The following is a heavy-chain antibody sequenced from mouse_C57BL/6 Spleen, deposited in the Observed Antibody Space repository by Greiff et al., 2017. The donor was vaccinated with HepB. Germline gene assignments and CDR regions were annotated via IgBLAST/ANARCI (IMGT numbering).Heavy chain of an antibody. Sequence: EVKLMESGGGLVKPGGSLKLSCAASGFTFSDYGMHWVRQAPEKGLEWVAYISSGGSTIYYADTVKGRFTISRDNAKNTLFLQMTSLRSEDTAMYYCARNYYGSSSFFDYWGQGTTLTVSS. D-gene: IGHD1-1*01. V-gene: IGHV5-17*01. J-gene: IGHJ2*01. CDR2: ISSGGSTI. CDR3: ARNYYGSSSFFDY. CDR1: GFTFSDYG.